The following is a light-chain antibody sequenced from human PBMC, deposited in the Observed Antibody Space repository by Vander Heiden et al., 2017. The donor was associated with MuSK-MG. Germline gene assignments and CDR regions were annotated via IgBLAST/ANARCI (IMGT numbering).Light chain of an antibody. J-gene: IGLJ2*01. Sequence: QSVLTQPPSASGTPGQRITISCSGGSSTIGSNFVFWYQQLPGTAPKLLIHSTTQRPSGVPDRFFGSRSGTSASLTISGLQSEDEGDYSCAAWDDSLDGLIFGGGTKLTVL. CDR2: STT. CDR3: AAWDDSLDGLI. V-gene: IGLV1-47*02. CDR1: SSTIGSNF.